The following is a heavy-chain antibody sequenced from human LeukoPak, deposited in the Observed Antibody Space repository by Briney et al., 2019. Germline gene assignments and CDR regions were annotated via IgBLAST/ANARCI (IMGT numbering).Heavy chain of an antibody. CDR1: GYTFTNYY. Sequence: ASVKVSCEASGYTFTNYYIHWVRDAPGQGLEWMGWINSNRGGTNYAQKFQGRVTMTRDTSISTAYMELRSVRSDDTAVYYCARDHGDDAFDIWGPGTMVTVSS. J-gene: IGHJ3*02. V-gene: IGHV1-2*02. CDR2: INSNRGGT. CDR3: ARDHGDDAFDI. D-gene: IGHD3-3*01.